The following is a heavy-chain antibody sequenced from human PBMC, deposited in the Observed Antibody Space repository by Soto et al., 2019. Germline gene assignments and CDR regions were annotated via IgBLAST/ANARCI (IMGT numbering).Heavy chain of an antibody. J-gene: IGHJ1*01. CDR2: VSSEGSNT. CDR3: AREDSFDPFHH. D-gene: IGHD3-9*01. V-gene: IGHV3-74*01. CDR1: GFNFSRYW. Sequence: EVQLVESGGGLVQPGESLRLSCVASGFNFSRYWMNWVRQAPGKGLVWVSRVSSEGSNTTYADSVKGRFTISRDHAKNTLYLQMSSLRVEDTAVYHCAREDSFDPFHHWGQGTLVTVSS.